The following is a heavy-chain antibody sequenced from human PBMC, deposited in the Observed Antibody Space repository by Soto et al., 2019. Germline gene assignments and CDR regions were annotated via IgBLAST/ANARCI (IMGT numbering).Heavy chain of an antibody. V-gene: IGHV1-18*01. J-gene: IGHJ5*02. CDR2: ISAYNGNT. D-gene: IGHD2-2*01. CDR1: GYTFTSYG. CDR3: ARDYRDIVVVPAATREGFDP. Sequence: ASVKVSCKAFGYTFTSYGISWVRQAPGQGLEWMGWISAYNGNTNYAQKLQGRVTMTTDTSTSTAYMELRRLRSDDTAVYYCARDYRDIVVVPAATREGFDPWGQGTLVTVSS.